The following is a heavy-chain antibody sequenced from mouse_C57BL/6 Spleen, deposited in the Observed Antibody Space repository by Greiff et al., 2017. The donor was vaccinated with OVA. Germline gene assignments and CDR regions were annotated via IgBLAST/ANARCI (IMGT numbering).Heavy chain of an antibody. CDR1: GYAFSSSW. CDR2: IYPGDGDT. CDR3: ARGGDVDYFDY. J-gene: IGHJ2*01. V-gene: IGHV1-82*01. Sequence: QVQLKESGPELVKPGASVKISCKASGYAFSSSWMNWVKQRPGKGLEWIGRIYPGDGDTNYNGKFKGKATLTADKSSSTAYMQLSSLTSEDSAVYFCARGGDVDYFDYWGQGTTLTVSS.